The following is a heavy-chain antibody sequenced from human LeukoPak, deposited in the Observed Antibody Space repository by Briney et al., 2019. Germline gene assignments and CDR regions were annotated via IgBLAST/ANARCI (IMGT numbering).Heavy chain of an antibody. Sequence: GGSLRLSCAASGFTFSSYSMNWVRQAPGKGLEGVSYISSSSSTIYYADSVKGRFTISRDNAKNSLYLQMNSLRAEDTAVYYCARLGYCSGGSCYVLQSFDYWGQGTLVTVSS. CDR2: ISSSSSTI. CDR1: GFTFSSYS. J-gene: IGHJ4*02. CDR3: ARLGYCSGGSCYVLQSFDY. V-gene: IGHV3-48*01. D-gene: IGHD2-15*01.